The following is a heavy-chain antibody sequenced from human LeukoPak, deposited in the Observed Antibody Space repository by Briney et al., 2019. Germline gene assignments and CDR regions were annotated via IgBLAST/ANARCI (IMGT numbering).Heavy chain of an antibody. CDR2: IYYSGST. CDR3: ASTLPNSGSYSTFDY. D-gene: IGHD1-26*01. CDR1: GGSISSYY. Sequence: SETLSLTCTVSGGSISSYYWSWIRQPPGKGLEWIGSIYYSGSTYYNPSLKSRVTISVDTSKNQFSLKLSSVTAADTAVYYCASTLPNSGSYSTFDYWGQGTLVTVSS. J-gene: IGHJ4*02. V-gene: IGHV4-39*01.